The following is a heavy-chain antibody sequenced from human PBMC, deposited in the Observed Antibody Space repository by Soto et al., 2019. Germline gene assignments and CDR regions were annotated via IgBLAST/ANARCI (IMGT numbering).Heavy chain of an antibody. Sequence: EVQLLESGGGSVQPGKSLRLSCAASGFTFSSYAMSWVRQAPGKGLEWVSVISGSGGSTYYADSVKGRFTISRDNSKNTLYLQMNNLRAEDTAVYYCAKGLPERRSAYYRYNWFDPWGPGTLVTVSS. CDR2: ISGSGGST. D-gene: IGHD3-3*01. J-gene: IGHJ5*02. V-gene: IGHV3-23*01. CDR1: GFTFSSYA. CDR3: AKGLPERRSAYYRYNWFDP.